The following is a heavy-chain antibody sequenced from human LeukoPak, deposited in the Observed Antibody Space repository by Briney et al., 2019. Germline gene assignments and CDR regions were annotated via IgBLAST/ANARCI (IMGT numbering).Heavy chain of an antibody. D-gene: IGHD2-2*01. Sequence: GGSLRLSCAASGFTFSSYAMSWVRQAPGKGLEWVSAISGSGGGTYYADSVKGRFTISRDNSKNMLYLQMNSLRAEDTAVYYCSISSPHYYGMDVWGQGTTVTVSS. CDR2: ISGSGGGT. V-gene: IGHV3-23*01. CDR1: GFTFSSYA. CDR3: SISSPHYYGMDV. J-gene: IGHJ6*02.